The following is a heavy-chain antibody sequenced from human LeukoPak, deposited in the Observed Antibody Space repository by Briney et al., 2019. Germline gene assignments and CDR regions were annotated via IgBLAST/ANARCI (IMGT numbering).Heavy chain of an antibody. CDR1: GYTFTSYG. CDR2: ISAYNGNT. Sequence: ASVKVSCKASGYTFTSYGISWVRQAPGQGLEWMGWISAYNGNTNYAQKLQGRVTTTTDTSTSTAYMELRSLRSDDTAVYYCARDAYYYGSGTHSGYWGQGTLVTVSS. V-gene: IGHV1-18*01. D-gene: IGHD3-10*01. J-gene: IGHJ4*02. CDR3: ARDAYYYGSGTHSGY.